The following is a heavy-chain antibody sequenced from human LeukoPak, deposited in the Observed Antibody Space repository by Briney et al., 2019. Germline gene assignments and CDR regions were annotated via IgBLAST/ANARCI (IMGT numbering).Heavy chain of an antibody. J-gene: IGHJ5*02. V-gene: IGHV1-2*02. CDR3: ARVIAAAGTDWFDP. Sequence: ASVKVSCKASGYTFTGYYMHWVRQAPGQGLEGMGWINPNSGGTNYAQKFQGRVTMTRDTSISTAYMELSRLRSDDTAVYYCARVIAAAGTDWFDPWGQGTLVTVSS. D-gene: IGHD6-13*01. CDR1: GYTFTGYY. CDR2: INPNSGGT.